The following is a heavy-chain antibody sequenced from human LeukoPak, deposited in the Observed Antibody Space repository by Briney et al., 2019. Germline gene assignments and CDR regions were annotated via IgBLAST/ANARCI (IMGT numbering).Heavy chain of an antibody. J-gene: IGHJ3*02. CDR3: AKVRATVVTHDAFDI. D-gene: IGHD4-23*01. CDR2: ISGSGGST. Sequence: GGSLRLSCAASGFTFSSYAMSWVRQAPGKGLKWVSAISGSGGSTYYADSVKGRFTISRDNPKNTLYLQMNSLRAEDTAVYYCAKVRATVVTHDAFDIWGQGTMVTVSS. CDR1: GFTFSSYA. V-gene: IGHV3-23*01.